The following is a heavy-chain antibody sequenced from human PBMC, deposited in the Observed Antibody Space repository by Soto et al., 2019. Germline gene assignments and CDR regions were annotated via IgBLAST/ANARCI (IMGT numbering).Heavy chain of an antibody. CDR3: SRDQGIAVAGTGRY. CDR1: GFTFSSYA. V-gene: IGHV3-30-3*01. Sequence: QVQLVESGGGVVQPGRSLRLSCAASGFTFSSYAMHWVRQAPGKGLEWVAVISYDGSNKYNADSVKGRFTNSRDNSKNALYLQMNSLRGEDTAVYYCSRDQGIAVAGTGRYWGQGTLVTVSS. CDR2: ISYDGSNK. D-gene: IGHD6-19*01. J-gene: IGHJ4*02.